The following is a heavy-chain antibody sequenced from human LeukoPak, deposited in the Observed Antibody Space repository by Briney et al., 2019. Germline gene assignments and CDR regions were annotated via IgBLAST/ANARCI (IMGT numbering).Heavy chain of an antibody. CDR1: GFTVSNIY. CDR2: IYSRGST. V-gene: IGHV3-53*01. D-gene: IGHD1-26*01. CDR3: ARDLVGATAS. Sequence: GGSLRLSCAASGFTVSNIYMNWVRQAPGKGLEWVSVIYSRGSTYYADSVKGRFTISRDNAKNSLYLQMNSLRDEDTAVYYCARDLVGATASWGQGTLVTVSS. J-gene: IGHJ5*02.